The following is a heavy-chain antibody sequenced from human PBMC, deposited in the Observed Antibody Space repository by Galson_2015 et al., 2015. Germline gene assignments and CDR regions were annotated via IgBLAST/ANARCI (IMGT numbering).Heavy chain of an antibody. V-gene: IGHV3-30-3*01. J-gene: IGHJ4*02. D-gene: IGHD3-10*01. Sequence: SLRLSCAASGFTFSSYAMHWVRQAPGKGLEWVALISYDGSSKYYADSVKGRFTISRDNSKNTLYLQMNSLRAEDTAVYYCARGHYDGSDSHYNYWGQGTLVTVSS. CDR1: GFTFSSYA. CDR3: ARGHYDGSDSHYNY. CDR2: ISYDGSSK.